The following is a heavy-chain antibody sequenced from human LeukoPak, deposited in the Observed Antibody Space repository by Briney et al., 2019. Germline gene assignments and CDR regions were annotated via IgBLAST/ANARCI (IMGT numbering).Heavy chain of an antibody. J-gene: IGHJ2*01. Sequence: PGGPLRLSCAASGFTFSSYAMSWVRQAPGKGLEWVSSLSGSGDSTYYADSVKGRFTISRDNSKNTLYLQMNSLRAEDTAVYYCAKVKPYWYFDLWGRGTLVTVSS. V-gene: IGHV3-23*01. CDR3: AKVKPYWYFDL. CDR2: LSGSGDST. CDR1: GFTFSSYA.